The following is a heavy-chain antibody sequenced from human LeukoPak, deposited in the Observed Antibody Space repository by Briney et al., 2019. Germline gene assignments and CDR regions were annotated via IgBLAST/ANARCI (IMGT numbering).Heavy chain of an antibody. J-gene: IGHJ4*02. D-gene: IGHD6-19*01. CDR1: GCTFNDYA. CDR3: AKSLAVAGFDY. CDR2: ISWNSGNI. V-gene: IGHV3-9*01. Sequence: PGGSLRLSCAVSGCTFNDYAMHWVRQVPGKGLEWVSGISWNSGNIGYADSVKGLFNISRDNAKNSLYLKMNSMRPEDTALCYCAKSLAVAGFDYWRQGTLVTVSS.